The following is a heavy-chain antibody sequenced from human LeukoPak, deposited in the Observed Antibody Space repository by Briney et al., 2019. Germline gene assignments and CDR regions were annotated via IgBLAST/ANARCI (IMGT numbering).Heavy chain of an antibody. J-gene: IGHJ4*02. CDR3: ATEGSGYSSSWYPTFDY. D-gene: IGHD6-13*01. V-gene: IGHV1-24*01. Sequence: GASVTVSCTVSGYTLTELSMHWVRQAPGKGLEWMGGFDPEDGETIYAQKFQGRVTMTEDTSTDTAYMELSSLRSEDTAVYYCATEGSGYSSSWYPTFDYWGQGTLVTVSS. CDR1: GYTLTELS. CDR2: FDPEDGET.